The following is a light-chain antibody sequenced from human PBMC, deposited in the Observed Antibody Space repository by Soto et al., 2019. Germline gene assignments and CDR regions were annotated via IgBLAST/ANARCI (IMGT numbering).Light chain of an antibody. CDR1: SSDVCGYNY. CDR2: EVS. CDR3: CSYAGSNNWV. V-gene: IGLV2-8*01. Sequence: QSVLTQPPSASGSPGQSVTISCTGTSSDVCGYNYVSWYQQHPGKAPKLMIYEVSKRPLGVPDRFSGSKSGNTASLTVSGLQADDEADYYCCSYAGSNNWVFGGGTKLTVL. J-gene: IGLJ3*02.